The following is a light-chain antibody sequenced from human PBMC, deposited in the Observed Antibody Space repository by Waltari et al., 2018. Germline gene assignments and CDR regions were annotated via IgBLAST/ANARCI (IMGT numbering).Light chain of an antibody. CDR1: SSDGVAYDL. V-gene: IGLV2-23*01. Sequence: QSALTQTASVSGSPGQSITISCTGTSSDGVAYDLVSWYQQHPGKAPKLMIHDGHKRPSGFSPRFSGSKSCNTASLTISGLQSEDEADYYCCSFADSSASWVFGGGTKLTVL. CDR2: DGH. J-gene: IGLJ3*02. CDR3: CSFADSSASWV.